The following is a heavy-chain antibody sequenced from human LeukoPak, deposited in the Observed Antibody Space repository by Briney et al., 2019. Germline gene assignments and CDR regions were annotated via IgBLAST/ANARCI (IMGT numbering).Heavy chain of an antibody. Sequence: TSVKVSCKASGFTFTSSAMQWVRHARGQRLVWIGWIVVGSGNTNYAQKFQERVTITRDMSTSTAYMALSSLRSEDTAVYYCAAHDWVGATVVYWGQGTLVTVSS. CDR2: IVVGSGNT. CDR3: AAHDWVGATVVY. J-gene: IGHJ4*02. CDR1: GFTFTSSA. D-gene: IGHD1-26*01. V-gene: IGHV1-58*02.